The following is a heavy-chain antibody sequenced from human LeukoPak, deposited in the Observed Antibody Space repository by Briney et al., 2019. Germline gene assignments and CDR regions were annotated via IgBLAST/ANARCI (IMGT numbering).Heavy chain of an antibody. J-gene: IGHJ4*02. CDR1: GGSISNYY. D-gene: IGHD6-19*01. Sequence: SETLSLTCTVSGGSISNYYWTWIRQPPGKGLEWIGYIYYSGATNYNPSLKSRVTISVDTSKNQFSLKLSSVTAADTAVYYCARVRHSSGWSDFDYWGQGTLLTVSS. CDR2: IYYSGAT. V-gene: IGHV4-59*01. CDR3: ARVRHSSGWSDFDY.